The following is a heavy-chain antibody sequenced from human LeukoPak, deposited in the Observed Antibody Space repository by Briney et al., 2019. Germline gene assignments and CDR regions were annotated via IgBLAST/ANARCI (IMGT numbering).Heavy chain of an antibody. CDR1: GFTFSSYA. Sequence: GGSLRLSCAASGFTFSSYAMSWVRQAPGKGLEWVSAISGSGGSTYYADSVKGRFTISRDNSKNTLYLQMNSLRAEDTAVYYCARLNLGYGYFLEATKRDYWGQGTLVTVSS. J-gene: IGHJ4*02. CDR2: ISGSGGST. V-gene: IGHV3-23*01. D-gene: IGHD5-18*01. CDR3: ARLNLGYGYFLEATKRDY.